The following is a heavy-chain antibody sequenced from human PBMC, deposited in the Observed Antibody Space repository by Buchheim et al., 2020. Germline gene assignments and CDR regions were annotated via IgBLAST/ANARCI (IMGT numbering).Heavy chain of an antibody. CDR1: GFTFSDYY. CDR3: ARGRRVVVPAAIDYYYGMDV. J-gene: IGHJ6*02. D-gene: IGHD2-2*02. Sequence: QVQLVESGGGLVKPGGSLRLSCAASGFTFSDYYMSWIRQAPGKGLEWVSYISSSSYTNYADPVKGRFTISRDNAKNSMDLQMNSLRAEDTAVYYCARGRRVVVPAAIDYYYGMDVWGQGTT. V-gene: IGHV3-11*06. CDR2: ISSSSYT.